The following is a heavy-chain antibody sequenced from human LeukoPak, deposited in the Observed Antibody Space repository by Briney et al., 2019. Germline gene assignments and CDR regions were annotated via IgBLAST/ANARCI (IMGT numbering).Heavy chain of an antibody. CDR2: ISGSGGST. CDR1: GFTFSSYA. D-gene: IGHD3-10*01. J-gene: IGHJ4*02. Sequence: HAGGSLRLSCAASGFTFSSYAMSWVRQAPGKGLEWVSAISGSGGSTYYADSVKGRFTISRDNSKNTLYLQMNSLRAEDSAVYYCAKYRGFGDSYDSWGQGTLVTVSS. CDR3: AKYRGFGDSYDS. V-gene: IGHV3-23*01.